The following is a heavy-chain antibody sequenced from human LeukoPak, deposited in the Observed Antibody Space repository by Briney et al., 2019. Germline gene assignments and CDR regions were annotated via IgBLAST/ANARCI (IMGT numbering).Heavy chain of an antibody. CDR2: ISAYNGNT. CDR1: GYTFTNYG. J-gene: IGHJ3*02. Sequence: GASVKVSCKASGYTFTNYGISWVRQASGQGLEWMGWISAYNGNTNYAQMLQGRVTMTTDTSTSTAYMELRSLRSDDTAVYYCARDRAHYYYDSSGDDAFDIWGQGTMVTVSS. V-gene: IGHV1-18*01. D-gene: IGHD3-22*01. CDR3: ARDRAHYYYDSSGDDAFDI.